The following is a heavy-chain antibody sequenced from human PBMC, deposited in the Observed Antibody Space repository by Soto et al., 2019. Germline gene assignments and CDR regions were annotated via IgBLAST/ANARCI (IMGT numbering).Heavy chain of an antibody. V-gene: IGHV3-23*01. CDR2: ISGSGGST. D-gene: IGHD3-22*01. J-gene: IGHJ4*02. Sequence: RGLSCAASGFTFSSYSMSWVRQAPGKGLEWVSAISGSGGSTYYADSVKGRFTISRDNSKNTLYLQMNSLRAEDTAVYYCAKFSVPTRGRISPYYSSGYYHYWGQGTLVTVSS. CDR1: GFTFSSYS. CDR3: AKFSVPTRGRISPYYSSGYYHY.